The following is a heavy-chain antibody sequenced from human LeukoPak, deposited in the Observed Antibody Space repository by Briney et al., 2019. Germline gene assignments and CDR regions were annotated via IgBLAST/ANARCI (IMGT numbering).Heavy chain of an antibody. CDR2: IYYSGST. D-gene: IGHD3-10*01. J-gene: IGHJ4*02. CDR3: ARVSGSYYLLDY. V-gene: IGHV4-59*01. CDR1: GGSISSYY. Sequence: SETLSLTCTVSGGSISSYYWSWIRQPPGKGLEWIGYIYYSGSTNYNPSLKSRVTISVDTSKNQFSLKLSSVTAADTAVYYCARVSGSYYLLDYWGQGTLVTVSS.